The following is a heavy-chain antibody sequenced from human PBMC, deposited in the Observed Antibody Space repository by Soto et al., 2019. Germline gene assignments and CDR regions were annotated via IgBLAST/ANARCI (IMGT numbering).Heavy chain of an antibody. V-gene: IGHV4-34*01. CDR1: GGSFSGYY. J-gene: IGHJ6*02. CDR2: INHSGST. CDR3: ARAGDPPIQLWFTAVGYYYGMDV. Sequence: KPSETLSLTCAVYGGSFSGYYWSWIRQPPGQGLEWIGEINHSGSTNYNPSLKSRVTISVDTSKNQFSLKLSSVTAADTAVYYCARAGDPPIQLWFTAVGYYYGMDVWGQGTTVTVSS. D-gene: IGHD5-18*01.